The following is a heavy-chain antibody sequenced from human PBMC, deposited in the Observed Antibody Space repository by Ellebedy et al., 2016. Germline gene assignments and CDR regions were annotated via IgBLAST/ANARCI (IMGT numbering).Heavy chain of an antibody. CDR1: GFTFSSYW. D-gene: IGHD6-13*01. CDR2: IKQDGSEK. V-gene: IGHV3-7*03. Sequence: GGSLRLSCAASGFTFSSYWMSWVRQAPGKGLEWVANIKQDGSEKYYVDSVKGRFTISRDNAKNSLYLQMNSLRAEDTAVYYCARGDSSSWYEPSYYFDYWGQGTLVTVSS. J-gene: IGHJ4*02. CDR3: ARGDSSSWYEPSYYFDY.